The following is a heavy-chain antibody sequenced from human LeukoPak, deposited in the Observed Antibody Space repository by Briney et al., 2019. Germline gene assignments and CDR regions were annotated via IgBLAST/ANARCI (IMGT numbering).Heavy chain of an antibody. CDR1: GFTVSSNY. CDR3: AKAAYGSESYYDPFDY. D-gene: IGHD3-10*01. V-gene: IGHV3-53*01. CDR2: IYSGDST. Sequence: GGSLRLSCAASGFTVSSNYMSWVRQAPGKGLEWVSVIYSGDSTYYADSVKGRFTISRDNSKNTLYLQMNSLRAEDTAVYYCAKAAYGSESYYDPFDYWGQGTLVTVSS. J-gene: IGHJ4*02.